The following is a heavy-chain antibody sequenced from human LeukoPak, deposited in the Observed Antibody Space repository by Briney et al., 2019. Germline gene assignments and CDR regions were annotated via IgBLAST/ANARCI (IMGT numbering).Heavy chain of an antibody. V-gene: IGHV4-39*01. Sequence: KSSETLSLTCAVYGGSFSGYYWGWIRQPPGKGLEWIGSIYYSGSTYYNPSLKSRVTISVDTSKNQFSLKLSSVTAADTAVYYCARYCSSTSCPGVFDYWGQGTLVTVSS. CDR1: GGSFSGYY. J-gene: IGHJ4*02. CDR2: IYYSGST. D-gene: IGHD2-2*01. CDR3: ARYCSSTSCPGVFDY.